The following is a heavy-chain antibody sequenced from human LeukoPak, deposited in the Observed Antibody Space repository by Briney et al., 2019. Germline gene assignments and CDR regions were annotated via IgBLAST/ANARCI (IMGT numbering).Heavy chain of an antibody. Sequence: GESLKISCEGSGYSFTNDWIGWVRQMPGKGLEWMGIIYPGDSDTRYSPSFQGQVTISADKFLSTAYLQWSSLGASDNAMYYCARRDSGFEFFDYWGQGTLVTVSS. CDR3: ARRDSGFEFFDY. V-gene: IGHV5-51*01. CDR1: GYSFTNDW. J-gene: IGHJ4*02. D-gene: IGHD5-12*01. CDR2: IYPGDSDT.